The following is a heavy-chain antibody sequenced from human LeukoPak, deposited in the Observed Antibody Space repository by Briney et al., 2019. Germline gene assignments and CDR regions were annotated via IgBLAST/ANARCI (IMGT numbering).Heavy chain of an antibody. CDR3: ARDPVGGSTIFDY. V-gene: IGHV6-1*01. D-gene: IGHD1-26*01. Sequence: QTLSLTCAISGDSVSSNSAAWNWIRQSPSRGLEWLGRTYYRSKWYYDYAVAVRSRISINPDTSKNQFSLQLSSVTPEDTAVYYCARDPVGGSTIFDYWGQGTLVTVSS. CDR2: TYYRSKWYY. CDR1: GDSVSSNSAA. J-gene: IGHJ4*02.